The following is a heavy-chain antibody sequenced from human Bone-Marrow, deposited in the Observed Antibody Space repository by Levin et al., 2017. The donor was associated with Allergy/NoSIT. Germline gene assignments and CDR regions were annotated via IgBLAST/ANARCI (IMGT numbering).Heavy chain of an antibody. CDR3: ARAYSYGVSPSLLFDY. J-gene: IGHJ4*02. CDR1: GFIFSTYD. V-gene: IGHV3-30-3*01. Sequence: GGSLRLSCVASGFIFSTYDVHWVRQAPGKGLEWVAVISSDGATKNYADSVKGRFTISRDNSKNTLYLQMNSLRGEDTAVYYCARAYSYGVSPSLLFDYWGQGTLVTVSS. CDR2: ISSDGATK. D-gene: IGHD2-21*01.